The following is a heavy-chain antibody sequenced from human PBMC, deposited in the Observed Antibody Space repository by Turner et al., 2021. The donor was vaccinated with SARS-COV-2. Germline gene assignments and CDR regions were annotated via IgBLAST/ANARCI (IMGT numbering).Heavy chain of an antibody. CDR1: GFTVSSNY. CDR3: ARVGSYGRRDVDY. Sequence: EVQLVESGGGLIQPGGSLRASCAASGFTVSSNYLSWVRQAPGKGLEWVSVIYSGGSTYYADSVKGRFTISRDNSKNTLYLQMNSLRAEDTAVYYCARVGSYGRRDVDYWGQGTLVTVSS. V-gene: IGHV3-53*01. J-gene: IGHJ4*02. D-gene: IGHD5-18*01. CDR2: IYSGGST.